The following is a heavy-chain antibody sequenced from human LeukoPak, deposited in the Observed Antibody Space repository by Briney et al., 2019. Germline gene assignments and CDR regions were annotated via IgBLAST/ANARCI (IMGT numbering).Heavy chain of an antibody. CDR3: ARDHGSGWTWAYDY. V-gene: IGHV4-34*01. D-gene: IGHD6-19*01. Sequence: SETLSLTCAVYGGSFSGYYWSWIRQPPGKGLEWIGSIYYSGSTYYNPSLKSRVTISVDTSKSQFSLKLSSVTAADTAVYYCARDHGSGWTWAYDYWGQGTLVTVSS. J-gene: IGHJ4*02. CDR1: GGSFSGYY. CDR2: IYYSGST.